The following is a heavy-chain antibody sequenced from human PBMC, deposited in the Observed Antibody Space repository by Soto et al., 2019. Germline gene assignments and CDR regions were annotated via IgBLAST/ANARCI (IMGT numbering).Heavy chain of an antibody. D-gene: IGHD3-22*01. CDR2: INHSGSS. CDR1: GGSFNAYY. J-gene: IGHJ4*02. Sequence: QLQQWGAGLLKPSETLSLTCAVYGGSFNAYYWSWIRPPPGKGLEWIGEINHSGSSNYSPSLKGRLTISVDTPKNQLSLKLTSMTAADSAVYYCARWNYHHYQHSSGNFRTSYYFDAWCQGTLVTVSS. CDR3: ARWNYHHYQHSSGNFRTSYYFDA. V-gene: IGHV4-34*02.